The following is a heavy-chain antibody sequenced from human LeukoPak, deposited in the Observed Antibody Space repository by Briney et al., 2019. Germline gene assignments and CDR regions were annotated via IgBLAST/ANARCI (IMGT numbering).Heavy chain of an antibody. D-gene: IGHD5-24*01. J-gene: IGHJ4*02. CDR2: IYHSGST. V-gene: IGHV4-4*02. Sequence: SETLSLTCAVSGGSISSSNWWSWVRQPPGKGLEWIGEIYHSGSTNYNPSLKSRVTISVDKSKNQFSLKLSSVTAADTAVYYCARSPVEMATSFDYWGQGTLVTVSS. CDR3: ARSPVEMATSFDY. CDR1: GGSISSSNW.